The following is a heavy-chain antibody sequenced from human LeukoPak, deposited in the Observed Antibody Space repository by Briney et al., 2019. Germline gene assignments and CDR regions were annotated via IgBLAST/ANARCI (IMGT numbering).Heavy chain of an antibody. V-gene: IGHV3-9*03. D-gene: IGHD3-22*01. Sequence: GGSLRLSCAASGFTFDDYAMHWVRQAPGKGLEGVSGITWNSDRKGYADSVKGRFTISRDNAKNSLYLQMSSLRAEDMALYYCAKAGGSGYYNDAFDIWGQGTMVTVSS. CDR1: GFTFDDYA. CDR2: ITWNSDRK. CDR3: AKAGGSGYYNDAFDI. J-gene: IGHJ3*02.